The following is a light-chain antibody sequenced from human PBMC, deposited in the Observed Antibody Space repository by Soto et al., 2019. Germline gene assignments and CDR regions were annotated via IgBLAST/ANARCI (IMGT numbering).Light chain of an antibody. J-gene: IGKJ1*01. CDR2: GAS. Sequence: ELVMTQSPATLSVSPGERATLSCRASQSVSSKLAWYQQKPGQAPRLLIYGASTRATGLPAWFSGGGSATEITLTISSLESGDFASDYDEQYNNWPRTVGQGTKVEIK. V-gene: IGKV3-15*01. CDR1: QSVSSK. CDR3: EQYNNWPRT.